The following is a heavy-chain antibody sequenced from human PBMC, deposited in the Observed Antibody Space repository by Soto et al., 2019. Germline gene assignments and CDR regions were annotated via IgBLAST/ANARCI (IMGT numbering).Heavy chain of an antibody. CDR3: ASFEVLGVRYYFDY. Sequence: SETLSLTCTVSGGSISSGDYYWSWIRQPPGKGLEWIGYIYYSGSTYYNPSLKSRVTISVDTSKNQFSLKLSSVTAADTAVYYCASFEVLGVRYYFDYWGQGTLVTVSS. V-gene: IGHV4-30-4*01. CDR2: IYYSGST. D-gene: IGHD3-16*01. J-gene: IGHJ4*02. CDR1: GGSISSGDYY.